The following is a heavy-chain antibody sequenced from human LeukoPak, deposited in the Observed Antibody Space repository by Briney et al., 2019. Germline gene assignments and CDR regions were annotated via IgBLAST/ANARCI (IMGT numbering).Heavy chain of an antibody. Sequence: PGGSLRLSCDASGFSISYYYMSWIRQSPVKGLEWISYITSGAGSTKYADSVKGRFTISRDKAKNSVALQLNSLRPEDTAVYYCTNERRGTYYAFESWGQGTLVTVSS. CDR3: TNERRGTYYAFES. CDR1: GFSISYYY. D-gene: IGHD3-16*01. CDR2: ITSGAGST. V-gene: IGHV3-11*01. J-gene: IGHJ4*02.